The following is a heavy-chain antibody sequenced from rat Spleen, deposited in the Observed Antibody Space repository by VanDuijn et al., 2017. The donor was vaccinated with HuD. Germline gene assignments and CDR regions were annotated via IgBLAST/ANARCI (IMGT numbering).Heavy chain of an antibody. CDR3: AREGVRVYDYVLDA. Sequence: QVQLKESGPGLVQPSQTLSLTCTVSGVSLTNYNIHSVRQPTGKGLEWMGVIWTGGSTDYNSALKSRLSISRDTSKSQVFLKMNSLQTEDIATYYCAREGVRVYDYVLDAWGQGASVTVSS. CDR1: GVSLTNYN. V-gene: IGHV2-30*01. D-gene: IGHD1-4*01. J-gene: IGHJ4*01. CDR2: IWTGGST.